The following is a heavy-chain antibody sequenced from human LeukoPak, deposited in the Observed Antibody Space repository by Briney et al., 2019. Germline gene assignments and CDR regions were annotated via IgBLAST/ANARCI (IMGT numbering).Heavy chain of an antibody. CDR2: IKQDGGEK. J-gene: IGHJ4*02. Sequence: GGSLRLSCAASGFTFSSSWMTWVRQAPGKGLEWVANIKQDGGEKYYVDSVKGRFTISRDNAKNSLYLQMNSLRAEDTAVYYCAKDSGWFRFDYWGQGTLVTVSS. CDR3: AKDSGWFRFDY. D-gene: IGHD6-13*01. V-gene: IGHV3-7*03. CDR1: GFTFSSSW.